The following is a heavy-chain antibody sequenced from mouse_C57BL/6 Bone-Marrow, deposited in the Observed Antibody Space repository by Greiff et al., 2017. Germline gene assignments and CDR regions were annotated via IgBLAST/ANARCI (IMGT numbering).Heavy chain of an antibody. Sequence: VQLQQSGPELVKPGASVKISCKASGYTFTDYYMNWVKQSHGKSLEWIGDINPNNGGTSYNQKFKGKATLTVDKSSSTAYMELRSLTYEDSAVYYCARYYGSSYWYFDFWGKGTTVTVSS. D-gene: IGHD1-1*01. V-gene: IGHV1-26*01. CDR2: INPNNGGT. J-gene: IGHJ1*03. CDR3: ARYYGSSYWYFDF. CDR1: GYTFTDYY.